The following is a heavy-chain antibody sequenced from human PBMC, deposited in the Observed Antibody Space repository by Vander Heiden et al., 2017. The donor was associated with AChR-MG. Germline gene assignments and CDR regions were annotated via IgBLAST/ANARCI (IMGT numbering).Heavy chain of an antibody. CDR2: ISYDGSKR. V-gene: IGHV3-30*18. D-gene: IGHD3-16*01. J-gene: IGHJ4*02. CDR1: GFTFKYYG. CDR3: AKASPGGDNYDYLWGTDDY. Sequence: QVQLVESGGGVVQPGRSLRLSCAASGFTFKYYGMHWVRQAPGKGLEWVAVISYDGSKRFYADSVKGRFSISRDNSKNTLSLQMSGLRAEDTAVYYCAKASPGGDNYDYLWGTDDYWGQGTLVTVSS.